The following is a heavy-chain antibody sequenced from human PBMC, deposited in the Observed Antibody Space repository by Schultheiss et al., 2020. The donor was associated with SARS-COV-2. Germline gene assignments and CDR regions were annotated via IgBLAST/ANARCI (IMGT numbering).Heavy chain of an antibody. D-gene: IGHD4-11*01. CDR2: IYHSGST. CDR1: GGSISSGDYY. CDR3: ARGLQFVWFDP. Sequence: SETLSLTCTVSGGSISSGDYYWSWIRQPPGKGLEWIGYIYHSGSTYYNPSLKSRVTISVDTSKNQFSLKLSSVTAADTAVYYCARGLQFVWFDPWGQGTLVTVSS. V-gene: IGHV4-30-4*01. J-gene: IGHJ5*02.